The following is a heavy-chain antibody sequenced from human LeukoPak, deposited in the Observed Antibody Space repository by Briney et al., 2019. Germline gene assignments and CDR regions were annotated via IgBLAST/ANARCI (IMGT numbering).Heavy chain of an antibody. CDR1: GFTFSSYW. V-gene: IGHV3-7*01. CDR2: IKQDGSEK. Sequence: PGGSLRLSCAASGFTFSSYWMSWVRQAPGKGLEWVANIKQDGSEKYYVDSVKGRFTISRDNAKNSLYLQMSSLRAEDTAVYHCARINSYLYYFDYWGQGTLVTVSS. CDR3: ARINSYLYYFDY. D-gene: IGHD2/OR15-2a*01. J-gene: IGHJ4*02.